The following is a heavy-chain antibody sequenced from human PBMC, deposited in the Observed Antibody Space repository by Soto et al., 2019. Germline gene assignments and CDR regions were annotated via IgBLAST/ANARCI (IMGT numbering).Heavy chain of an antibody. D-gene: IGHD1-1*01. CDR3: ASVKNWNDFDY. CDR2: IYCSGST. Sequence: KASETLSLTCSVSGGSISSYYWSWIRQPPGKGLEWIGFIYCSGSTKYNPSLESRVTISLDTSENQFSLKLSSVTAADTAVYYCASVKNWNDFDYWGQGTLVTVSS. CDR1: GGSISSYY. J-gene: IGHJ4*02. V-gene: IGHV4-59*01.